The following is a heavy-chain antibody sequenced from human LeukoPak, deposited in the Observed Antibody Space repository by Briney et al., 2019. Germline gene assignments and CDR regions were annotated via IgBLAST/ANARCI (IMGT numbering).Heavy chain of an antibody. J-gene: IGHJ4*02. V-gene: IGHV4-39*07. CDR2: IYYSGST. Sequence: SETLSLTCTVSGDSISSTNYYWGWIRQPPGKGLEWIGSIYYSGSTFNNPSLKSRVTISVDTSKNQFSLKLSSVTAADTAVYYCARGDITIFGVAPFDYWGQGTLVTVSS. CDR1: GDSISSTNYY. D-gene: IGHD3-3*01. CDR3: ARGDITIFGVAPFDY.